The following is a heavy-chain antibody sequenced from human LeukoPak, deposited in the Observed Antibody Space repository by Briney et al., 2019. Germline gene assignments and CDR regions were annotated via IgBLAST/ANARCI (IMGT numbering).Heavy chain of an antibody. V-gene: IGHV3-49*04. Sequence: SGGSLRLSCTTSGFTFDDYAMSWVRQAPGKGLEWVGFIRSKAYGGTTEYAASVKGRFTISRDDSKSIAYLQMNSLKTEDTALYYCTRGSYGGNIPSPFDSWGQGTLVTVSS. D-gene: IGHD4-23*01. CDR2: IRSKAYGGTT. CDR1: GFTFDDYA. J-gene: IGHJ4*02. CDR3: TRGSYGGNIPSPFDS.